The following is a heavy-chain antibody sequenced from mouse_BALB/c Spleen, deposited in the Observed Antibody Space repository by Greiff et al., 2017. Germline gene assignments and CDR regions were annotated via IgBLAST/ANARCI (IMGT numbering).Heavy chain of an antibody. CDR1: GYTFTSYW. V-gene: IGHV1S22*01. J-gene: IGHJ4*01. Sequence: LQQPGSELVRPGASVKLSCKASGYTFTSYWMHWVKQRPGQGLEWIGNIYPGSGSTNYDEKFKSKATLTVDTSSSTAYMQLSSLTSEDSAVYYCTLTTARGSYAMDYWGQGTSVTVSS. CDR2: IYPGSGST. CDR3: TLTTARGSYAMDY. D-gene: IGHD1-2*01.